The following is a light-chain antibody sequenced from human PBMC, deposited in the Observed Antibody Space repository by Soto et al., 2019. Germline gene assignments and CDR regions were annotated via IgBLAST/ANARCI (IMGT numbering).Light chain of an antibody. J-gene: IGKJ2*01. CDR3: QQRSNWPPYT. CDR1: QSVSSY. V-gene: IGKV3-11*01. CDR2: DAS. Sequence: EIVLTQSPATLSLSPGERAPLSCRASQSVSSYLAWYQQKPGQAPRLLIYDASNRATGIPARFSGSGSGTDFTLTIGSLEPEDFAVYYCQQRSNWPPYTFGQGTKLEIK.